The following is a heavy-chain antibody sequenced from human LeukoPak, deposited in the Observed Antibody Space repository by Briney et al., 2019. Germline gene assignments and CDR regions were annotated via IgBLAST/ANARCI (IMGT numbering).Heavy chain of an antibody. J-gene: IGHJ6*04. V-gene: IGHV3-11*04. CDR3: ARGFRFPDV. Sequence: GGSLRFSCAASGFTFSDYYMSWIRQAPGKGLEWVSVKGRFTISRDNAKNSLYLQMNSLRAEDTAVYYCARGFRFPDVWGKGTTVTVSS. D-gene: IGHD2-21*01. CDR1: GFTFSDYY.